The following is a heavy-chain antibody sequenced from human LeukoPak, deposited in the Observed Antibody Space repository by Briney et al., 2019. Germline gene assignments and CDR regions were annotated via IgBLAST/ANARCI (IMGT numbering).Heavy chain of an antibody. D-gene: IGHD2-2*01. Sequence: PGGSLRLSCAVSGFTFRNYVMSWVRQAPGKGPEWVSGVSGSGANTYYADSVKGRFTISRDNSKNTVSLQMDSLRAEDTAVYYCSKGFSSTSWQGGHYWGQGALVTVSS. CDR2: VSGSGANT. V-gene: IGHV3-23*01. CDR3: SKGFSSTSWQGGHY. J-gene: IGHJ4*02. CDR1: GFTFRNYV.